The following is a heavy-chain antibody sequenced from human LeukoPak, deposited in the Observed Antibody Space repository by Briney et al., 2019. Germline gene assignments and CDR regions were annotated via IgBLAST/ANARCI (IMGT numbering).Heavy chain of an antibody. D-gene: IGHD3-22*01. CDR3: ARGYYYDSSGYPRDLDY. J-gene: IGHJ4*02. CDR2: INPNSGGT. V-gene: IGHV1-2*06. CDR1: GYTITGYY. Sequence: ASVKVSCKASGYTITGYYMHWVRQAPGQGLEWMGRINPNSGGTNYAQKFQGRVTMARDTSISTAYMELSRLRSDDTAVYYCARGYYYDSSGYPRDLDYWGQGTLVTVSS.